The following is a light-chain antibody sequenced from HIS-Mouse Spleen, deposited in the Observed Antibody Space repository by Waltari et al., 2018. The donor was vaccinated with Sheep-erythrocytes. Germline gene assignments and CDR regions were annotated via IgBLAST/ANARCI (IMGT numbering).Light chain of an antibody. J-gene: IGLJ1*01. CDR3: YSTDSSGNHRV. Sequence: SYELTQPPSVSVSPGQTARITCSGDALPKKYAYWYQKKSGQAPVLVIYEDSKRPSGIPERFSGSSSGTIATLTISGAQVEDEADYYCYSTDSSGNHRVFGTGTKVTVL. CDR2: EDS. V-gene: IGLV3-10*01. CDR1: ALPKKY.